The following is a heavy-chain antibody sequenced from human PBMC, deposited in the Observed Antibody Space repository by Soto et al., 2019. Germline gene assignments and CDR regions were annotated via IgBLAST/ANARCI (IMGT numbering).Heavy chain of an antibody. CDR2: IIPIFGTA. J-gene: IGHJ6*02. D-gene: IGHD5-18*01. CDR3: ASGYSYGLADYYYYGMDV. V-gene: IGHV1-69*13. CDR1: GGTFSSYA. Sequence: SVKVSCKASGGTFSSYAISWVRQAPGQGLEWMGGIIPIFGTANYAQKFQGRVTITADESTSTAYMELSSLRSEDTAVYYCASGYSYGLADYYYYGMDVWGQGTTVTVSS.